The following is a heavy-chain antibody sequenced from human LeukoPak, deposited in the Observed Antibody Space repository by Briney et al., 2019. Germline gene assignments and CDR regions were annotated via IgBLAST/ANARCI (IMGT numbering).Heavy chain of an antibody. CDR2: IIPIFGTA. V-gene: IGHV1-69*05. J-gene: IGHJ5*02. CDR3: AAECGGDCYPGWFDP. Sequence: ASVKVSCKASGGTFSSYAISWVRQAPGQGLEWMGRIIPIFGTANYAQKFQGRVTITTDESTSTAYMELSSLRSEDTAVYYCAAECGGDCYPGWFDPWGQGTLVTVSS. D-gene: IGHD2-21*02. CDR1: GGTFSSYA.